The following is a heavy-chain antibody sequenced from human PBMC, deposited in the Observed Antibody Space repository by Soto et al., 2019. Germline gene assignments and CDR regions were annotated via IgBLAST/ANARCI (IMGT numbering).Heavy chain of an antibody. CDR1: GGRFACYW. CDR3: ARQVYESDTGGNLQYHLAS. J-gene: IGHJ5*02. V-gene: IGHV5-10-1*01. Sequence: GEALKISWKGSGGRFACYWITWVRQKPGKGLEWIGRIDPNDSQTYYSPSFRGHVTISATKSITTLFLQWSSLRASDTAMYYCARQVYESDTGGNLQYHLASWAQRTPVPGSS. D-gene: IGHD2-8*02. CDR2: IDPNDSQT.